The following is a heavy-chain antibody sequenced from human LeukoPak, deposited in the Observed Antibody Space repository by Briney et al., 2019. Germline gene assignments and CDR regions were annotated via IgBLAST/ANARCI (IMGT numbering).Heavy chain of an antibody. D-gene: IGHD1-26*01. CDR2: ISSSGSTI. CDR1: GFTFSDYY. Sequence: GRSLRLSCAASGFTFSDYYMSWIRQAPGKGLEWVSYISSSGSTIYYADSVKGRFTISRDNAKNSLYLQMNSLRAEDTAVYYCAGLGSYSDFDYWGQGTLVTVSS. J-gene: IGHJ4*02. V-gene: IGHV3-11*01. CDR3: AGLGSYSDFDY.